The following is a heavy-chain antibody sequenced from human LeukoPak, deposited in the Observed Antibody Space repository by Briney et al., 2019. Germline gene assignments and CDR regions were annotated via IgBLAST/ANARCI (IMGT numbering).Heavy chain of an antibody. CDR3: ARTLLPAVKGAFDI. V-gene: IGHV4-30-2*01. CDR2: IYHSGST. CDR1: GGSISSGGYY. Sequence: SQTLSLTCTVSGGSISSGGYYWSWIRQPPGKGLEWIGYIYHSGSTYYNPSLRSRVTISVDTSKNQFSLNLGSVSAADTAVYYCARTLLPAVKGAFDIWGQGTMVTVSP. D-gene: IGHD3-22*01. J-gene: IGHJ3*02.